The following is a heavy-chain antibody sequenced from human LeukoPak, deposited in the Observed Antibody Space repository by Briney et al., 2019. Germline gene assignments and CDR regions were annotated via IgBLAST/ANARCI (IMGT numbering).Heavy chain of an antibody. CDR1: GYTFTSYD. V-gene: IGHV1-8*01. Sequence: ASVKVSCKASGYTFTSYDINWVRQATGQGLEWMGWMNPNSGNTGYAQKFQGRVTMTRNTSISTAYMELSSLRSEDTAVYYCAKYSGIAAAGFFDYWGQGTLVTVSS. CDR3: AKYSGIAAAGFFDY. D-gene: IGHD6-13*01. CDR2: MNPNSGNT. J-gene: IGHJ4*02.